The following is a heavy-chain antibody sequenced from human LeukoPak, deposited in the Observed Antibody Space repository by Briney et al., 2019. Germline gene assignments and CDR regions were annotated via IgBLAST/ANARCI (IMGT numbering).Heavy chain of an antibody. J-gene: IGHJ4*01. D-gene: IGHD5-24*01. CDR2: INHSGST. CDR1: GGSFSGYY. CDR3: SSGVEMTTAPFDY. V-gene: IGHV4-34*01. Sequence: SETLSLTCAVYGGSFSGYYWSWIRQPPGKGLEWIAEINHSGSTNYNPSLKSRVTISVDTSKNQFSLKLSSVTAADAAVYYCSSGVEMTTAPFDYWGHGTMVTVSS.